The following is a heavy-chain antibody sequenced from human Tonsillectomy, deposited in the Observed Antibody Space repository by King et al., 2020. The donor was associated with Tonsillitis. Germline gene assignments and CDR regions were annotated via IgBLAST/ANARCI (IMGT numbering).Heavy chain of an antibody. CDR1: GYTFIGYY. D-gene: IGHD1-26*01. J-gene: IGHJ4*02. V-gene: IGHV1-2*02. CDR2: INTNSGGT. CDR3: ERVPQGLSILGDACDL. Sequence: QVQLVESGAEVKKPGASVKVSCKASGYTFIGYYMHWVRQAPGQGLEWMGWINTNSGGTNYAQKFLGRVTMTRDTSISTAYMELSSLRSDDTAVYFCERVPQGLSILGDACDLWGQGTLVTVSP.